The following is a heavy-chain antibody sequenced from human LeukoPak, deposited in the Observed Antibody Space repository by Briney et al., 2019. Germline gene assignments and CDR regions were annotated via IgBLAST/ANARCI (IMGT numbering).Heavy chain of an antibody. D-gene: IGHD3-10*01. Sequence: GGSLRLSCAASGFTFSSYGMHWVRQAPGKGLEWVAVISYDGSNKYYADYVKGRFTISRDNSKNTLYLQMNSLRAEDTAVYYCAKDREVWFGELLPSSLDYWGQGTLVTVSS. CDR2: ISYDGSNK. J-gene: IGHJ4*02. V-gene: IGHV3-30*18. CDR3: AKDREVWFGELLPSSLDY. CDR1: GFTFSSYG.